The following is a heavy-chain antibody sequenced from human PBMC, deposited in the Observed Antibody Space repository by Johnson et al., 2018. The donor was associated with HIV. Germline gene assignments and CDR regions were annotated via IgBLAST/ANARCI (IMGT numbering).Heavy chain of an antibody. Sequence: QVHLVESGGGVVQPGRSLRLSCAASGFTFSSYGMHWVRQAPGKGLEWVAVIWYDGSNKYYADSVKGRFTISRDNSKNTLYLQMNSLRAEDTAVYYCARGGTAYWDRVSAFDIWGQGTMVTVSS. D-gene: IGHD2-8*02. CDR1: GFTFSSYG. CDR2: IWYDGSNK. J-gene: IGHJ3*02. V-gene: IGHV3-33*01. CDR3: ARGGTAYWDRVSAFDI.